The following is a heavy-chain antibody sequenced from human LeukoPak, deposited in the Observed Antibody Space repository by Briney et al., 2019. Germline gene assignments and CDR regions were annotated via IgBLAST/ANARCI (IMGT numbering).Heavy chain of an antibody. D-gene: IGHD3-22*01. CDR1: GYTFTGYY. J-gene: IGHJ3*02. Sequence: ASVKVSCKASGYTFTGYYMHWVRQAPGQGLEWMGWINPNSGGTNYAQKFQGRVTMTRDTSISTAYMELRSLRSDDTAVYYCARDALYYYDSSGYFNDAFDIWGQGTMVTVSS. CDR2: INPNSGGT. V-gene: IGHV1-2*02. CDR3: ARDALYYYDSSGYFNDAFDI.